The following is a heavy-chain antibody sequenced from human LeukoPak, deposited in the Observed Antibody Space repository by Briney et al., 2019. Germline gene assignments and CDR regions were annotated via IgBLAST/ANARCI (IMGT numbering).Heavy chain of an antibody. Sequence: GGSLRLSCETSGFPFSAYDMHWVRQAPGKGLEWVSAFGSAGDTYYPGVVRGRFTISRDYAKNSLYLQMNSLRTGDTAVYFCVRGALPGDNWYFDLWGRGTLVTVAS. CDR1: GFPFSAYD. CDR3: VRGALPGDNWYFDL. CDR2: FGSAGDT. V-gene: IGHV3-13*01. J-gene: IGHJ2*01.